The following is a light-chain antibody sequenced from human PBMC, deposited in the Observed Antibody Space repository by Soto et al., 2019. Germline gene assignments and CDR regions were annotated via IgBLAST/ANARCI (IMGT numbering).Light chain of an antibody. J-gene: IGKJ2*01. CDR1: QSISSY. Sequence: DIQMTQSPSSLSASVGDRVTITCRASQSISSYLNWYQQKPGKAPKLLIYAGSSLQSGVPSRFSGSGSGTDFTLTISSLQPEDFATYYCQQSYSTPPYTCGQGTKLEIK. V-gene: IGKV1-39*01. CDR3: QQSYSTPPYT. CDR2: AGS.